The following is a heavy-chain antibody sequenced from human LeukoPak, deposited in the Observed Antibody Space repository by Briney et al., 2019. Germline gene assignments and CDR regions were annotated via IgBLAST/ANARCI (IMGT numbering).Heavy chain of an antibody. CDR3: ARLWKRWLQFDYFDY. D-gene: IGHD5-24*01. CDR1: GGSFSGYY. CDR2: INHSGST. V-gene: IGHV4-34*01. J-gene: IGHJ4*02. Sequence: SETLSLTCAVYGGSFSGYYWSWIRQPPGKGLEWIGEINHSGSTNYNPSLKSRVTISVNTSKNQFSLKLSSVTAADTAVYYCARLWKRWLQFDYFDYWGQGILVTVSS.